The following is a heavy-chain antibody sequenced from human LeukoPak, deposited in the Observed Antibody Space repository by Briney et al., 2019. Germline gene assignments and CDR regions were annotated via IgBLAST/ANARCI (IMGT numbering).Heavy chain of an antibody. J-gene: IGHJ2*01. CDR3: ARGIWEMATIPYWYFDI. CDR1: GDSISSSHW. V-gene: IGHV4-4*02. D-gene: IGHD5-24*01. CDR2: IYHSGNT. Sequence: SETLSLTCAVSGDSISSSHWWSWVRQSPGKGLEWIGEIYHSGNTNYNPSLKSRAAISLDKSSNQFSLRLTSVTAADTALYYCARGIWEMATIPYWYFDIWGRGTLVTVSS.